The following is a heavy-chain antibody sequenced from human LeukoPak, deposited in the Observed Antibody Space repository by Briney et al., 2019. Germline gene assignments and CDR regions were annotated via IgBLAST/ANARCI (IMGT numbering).Heavy chain of an antibody. CDR1: GFTFSSYA. CDR2: IKSKTDGGTT. CDR3: TTGYYDFWRNTAPDY. Sequence: GGSLRLSCAASGFTFSSYAMSWVRQAPGKGLEWVGRIKSKTDGGTTDYAAPVKGRFTISRDDSKNTLYLQMNSLKTEDTAVYYCTTGYYDFWRNTAPDYWGQGTLVTVSS. J-gene: IGHJ4*02. D-gene: IGHD3-3*01. V-gene: IGHV3-15*01.